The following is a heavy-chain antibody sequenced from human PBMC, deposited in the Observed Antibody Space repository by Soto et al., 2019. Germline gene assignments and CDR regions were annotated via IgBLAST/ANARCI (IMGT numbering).Heavy chain of an antibody. D-gene: IGHD2-8*01. Sequence: PSETLSLTCTVSGGSISSSSYYWGWIRQPPGKGLEWIGSIYYSGSTYYNPSLKSRVTISVDTSKNQFSLKLSSVTAADTAVYYCARRDDYAISAFDILGQGTMVPVSS. J-gene: IGHJ3*02. CDR3: ARRDDYAISAFDI. CDR1: GGSISSSSYY. CDR2: IYYSGST. V-gene: IGHV4-39*01.